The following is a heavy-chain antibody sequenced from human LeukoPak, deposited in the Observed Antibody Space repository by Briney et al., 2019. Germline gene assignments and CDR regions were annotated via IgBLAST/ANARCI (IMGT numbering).Heavy chain of an antibody. CDR3: ARRAGGYSHPYDY. CDR2: IYSGGTT. Sequence: GGSLRLSCAASGFTFSSYGMSWVRRAPGKGLEWVSLIYSGGTTYYADSVKGRFTISRDNSKNTLYLQMNSLRAEDTAVYYCARRAGGYSHPYDYWGQGILVTVSS. V-gene: IGHV3-53*01. J-gene: IGHJ4*02. CDR1: GFTFSSYG. D-gene: IGHD4-23*01.